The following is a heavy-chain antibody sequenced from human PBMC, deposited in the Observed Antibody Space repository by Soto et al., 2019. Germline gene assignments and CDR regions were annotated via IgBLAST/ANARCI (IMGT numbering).Heavy chain of an antibody. CDR1: GGSISSSSYY. CDR3: ARQSSPLNYYYYYIDV. V-gene: IGHV4-39*01. CDR2: IYYSGST. J-gene: IGHJ6*03. Sequence: SETLSLTCFVSGGSISSSSYYWGWIRQPPGKGLEWIASIYYSGSTYYNPSLKSRVTISVDTSKNQFSLRLNSVTAADTAVYYCARQSSPLNYYYYYIDVWGKGTTVTVSS.